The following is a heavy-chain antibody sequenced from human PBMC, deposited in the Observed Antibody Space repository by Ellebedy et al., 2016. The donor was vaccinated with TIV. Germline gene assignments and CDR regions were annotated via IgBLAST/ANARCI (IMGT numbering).Heavy chain of an antibody. CDR1: GFTVSSNY. J-gene: IGHJ4*02. CDR3: ARKYIYGFD. Sequence: GESLKISCAASGFTVSSNYMSLVRQAPGKGLEWVSVIYSGGATSYADSVKGRFTISRDNSKNTLYLQMNSLRVEDTAVYYCARKYIYGFDWGQGTLVTVSS. D-gene: IGHD5-18*01. V-gene: IGHV3-66*01. CDR2: IYSGGAT.